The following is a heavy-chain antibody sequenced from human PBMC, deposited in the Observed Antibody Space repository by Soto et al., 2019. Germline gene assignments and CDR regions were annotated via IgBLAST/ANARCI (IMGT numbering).Heavy chain of an antibody. J-gene: IGHJ4*02. CDR1: GGSISSSNW. CDR2: IHHSGST. Sequence: SETLSLTCAVFGGSISSSNWWSWVRQPPGKGLEWIGEIHHSGSTNYNSSLKSRVTISVDKSKNQFSLKLSSVIAADTAVYYCARKGVAVGLFDYWGQGTLVTVSS. V-gene: IGHV4-4*02. D-gene: IGHD6-19*01. CDR3: ARKGVAVGLFDY.